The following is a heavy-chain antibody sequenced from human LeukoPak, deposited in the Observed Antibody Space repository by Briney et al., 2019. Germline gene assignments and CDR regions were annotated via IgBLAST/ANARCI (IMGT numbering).Heavy chain of an antibody. CDR1: GFTFSSYA. J-gene: IGHJ5*02. V-gene: IGHV3-30-3*02. Sequence: PGGSLRLSCAASGFTFSSYAMHWVRQAPGKGLEWVAVISYDGSNKYYADSVKGRFTISRDNSKNTLYLQMNSLRAEDTAVYYCAKWRSENWFDPWGQGTLVTVSS. CDR2: ISYDGSNK. CDR3: AKWRSENWFDP.